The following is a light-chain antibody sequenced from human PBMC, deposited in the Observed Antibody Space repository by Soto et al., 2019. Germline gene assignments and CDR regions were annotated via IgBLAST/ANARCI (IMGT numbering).Light chain of an antibody. J-gene: IGKJ2*01. CDR1: QSISFW. V-gene: IGKV1-5*03. CDR2: KAS. Sequence: DIQMTQSPSTLSASVGDRVTITCRASQSISFWLAWYQQKPGKAPKLLIYKASSLESGVPSRFSGSGSGTEFTLSISSLQPDDFASYYCQQYYTNWPTFGQGTKLEI. CDR3: QQYYTNWPT.